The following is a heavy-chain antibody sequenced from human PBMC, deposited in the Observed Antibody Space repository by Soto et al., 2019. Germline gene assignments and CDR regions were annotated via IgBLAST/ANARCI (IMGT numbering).Heavy chain of an antibody. V-gene: IGHV1-18*01. D-gene: IGHD2-2*01. J-gene: IGHJ5*02. Sequence: ASVKVSCKASGYSLTSYGISWGRQAPGQGLEWMGWISGYNGNTNYQQKFQGRVTMTTDTSTKTAYMELRSLRPDDTVVYYCARDRYCSSPSCDLYNWFDPWGQGTLVTVSS. CDR2: ISGYNGNT. CDR1: GYSLTSYG. CDR3: ARDRYCSSPSCDLYNWFDP.